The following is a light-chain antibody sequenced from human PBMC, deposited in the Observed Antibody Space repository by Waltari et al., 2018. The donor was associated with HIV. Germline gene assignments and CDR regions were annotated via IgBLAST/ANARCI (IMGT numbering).Light chain of an antibody. CDR1: TSNIGNNS. V-gene: IGLV1-51*01. CDR2: DTD. J-gene: IGLJ3*02. Sequence: QSVLTQPPSVSAAPGQQVTISCPGSTSNIGNNSVSWYQHFPGTAPKLLIYDTDKRPSGIPDRFSGSKSGTSATLAIAGLQTGDEADYYCGTWDSSLSNSWVFGGGTRLTVL. CDR3: GTWDSSLSNSWV.